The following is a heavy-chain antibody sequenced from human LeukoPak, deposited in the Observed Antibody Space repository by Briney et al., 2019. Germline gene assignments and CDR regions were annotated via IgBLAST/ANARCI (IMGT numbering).Heavy chain of an antibody. V-gene: IGHV1-18*04. CDR3: ARDDRIQLWFLDY. Sequence: ASVKVSCKASGYTFTGYYMHWVRQAPGQGLEWMGWISAYNGNTNYAQKLQGRVTMTTDTSTSTAYMELRSLRSDDTAVYYCARDDRIQLWFLDYWGQGTLVTVSS. J-gene: IGHJ4*02. CDR1: GYTFTGYY. D-gene: IGHD5-18*01. CDR2: ISAYNGNT.